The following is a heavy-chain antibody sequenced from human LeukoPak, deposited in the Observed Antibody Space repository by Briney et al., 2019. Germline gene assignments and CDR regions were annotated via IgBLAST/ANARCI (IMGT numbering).Heavy chain of an antibody. V-gene: IGHV1-69*13. Sequence: SVKVSCKASGGTFSSYAISWVRQAPGQGLEWMGGIIPIFGTANYAQKFQGRVTITADASTSTAYMELSSLRSEDTAVYYCARDSGRGVAGNLDYWGQGTLVTVSS. CDR3: ARDSGRGVAGNLDY. D-gene: IGHD6-19*01. CDR2: IIPIFGTA. CDR1: GGTFSSYA. J-gene: IGHJ4*02.